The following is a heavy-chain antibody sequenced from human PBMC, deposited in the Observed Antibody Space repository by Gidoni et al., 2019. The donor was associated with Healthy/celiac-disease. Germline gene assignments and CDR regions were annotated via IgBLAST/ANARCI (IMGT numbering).Heavy chain of an antibody. CDR3: ARGRRAARPWVTLVNDAFDI. CDR1: GFTFSSDG. V-gene: IGHV3-33*01. D-gene: IGHD6-6*01. Sequence: QVQLVESGVGGVQPGRSLSLSCAASGFTFSSDGLHWVRQAPGKGLGWVAVIWYDVSNKYYADSVKCRFTISRDNSKNTLYLQMNSLRAEDTAVYYCARGRRAARPWVTLVNDAFDIWGQGTMVTVSS. CDR2: IWYDVSNK. J-gene: IGHJ3*02.